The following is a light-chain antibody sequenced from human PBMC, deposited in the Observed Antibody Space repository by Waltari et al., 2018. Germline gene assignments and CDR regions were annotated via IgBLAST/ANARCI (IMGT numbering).Light chain of an antibody. CDR2: RNN. Sequence: QSVLTQPPSASGTPGQRVTISCSGSSSNTGSNYVYWYQQIPGTAPKLLIDRNNQRPSGVPDRFSGSKSGTSASLAIRGLRSEDEADYYCAAWDDSLSGWVFGGGTKLTVL. CDR1: SSNTGSNY. J-gene: IGLJ3*02. V-gene: IGLV1-47*01. CDR3: AAWDDSLSGWV.